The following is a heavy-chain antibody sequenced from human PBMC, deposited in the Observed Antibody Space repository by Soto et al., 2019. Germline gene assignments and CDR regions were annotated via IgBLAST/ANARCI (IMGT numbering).Heavy chain of an antibody. CDR1: GYTFTNYF. V-gene: IGHV1-46*01. CDR2: INPSDGST. CDR3: AGGGPEMATIGSFDY. Sequence: QVQLVQSGAEVKRPGASVKVSCKTSGYTFTNYFIHWVRQAPGQGLEWMGRINPSDGSTNYAQNFQGRVTMTRDTSTNTVYMELSSLRSENTAVFYCAGGGPEMATIGSFDYWGQGTRVTVPS. D-gene: IGHD1-1*01. J-gene: IGHJ4*02.